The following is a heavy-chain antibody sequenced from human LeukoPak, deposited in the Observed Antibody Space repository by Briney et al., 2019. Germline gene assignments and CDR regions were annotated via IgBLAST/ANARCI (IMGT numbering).Heavy chain of an antibody. CDR2: INSDGSGT. CDR3: ARDSCTGSNCYFGY. Sequence: PGGSLRLSCAASGFTFSRYWMHWVRQSPGKGLMWVSRINSDGSGTNYADFVKGRFTMSRDSAKNTVFLEMNNLRAEDTAVYYCARDSCTGSNCYFGYWGQGTLVTVSS. CDR1: GFTFSRYW. D-gene: IGHD2-8*02. V-gene: IGHV3-74*01. J-gene: IGHJ4*02.